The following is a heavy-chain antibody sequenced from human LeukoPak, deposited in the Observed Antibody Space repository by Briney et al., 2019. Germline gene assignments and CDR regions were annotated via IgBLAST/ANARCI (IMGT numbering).Heavy chain of an antibody. CDR2: IYYSGNT. CDR1: GGSISSYY. D-gene: IGHD2-2*01. V-gene: IGHV4-59*08. Sequence: PSENLSLTCTVSGGSISSYYWSWIRLPPGKGLEWIGYIYYSGNTNYNPSLKSRVTISVDTSKNQFSLILSSVTAADTAVYYCARGEYCSSTSCSSSRGDALDIWGQGTMVTVSS. CDR3: ARGEYCSSTSCSSSRGDALDI. J-gene: IGHJ3*02.